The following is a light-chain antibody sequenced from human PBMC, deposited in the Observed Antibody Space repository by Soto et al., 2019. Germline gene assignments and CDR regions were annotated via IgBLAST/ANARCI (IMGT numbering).Light chain of an antibody. CDR2: AAS. V-gene: IGKV1-39*01. J-gene: IGKJ1*01. CDR3: QQSHSTWT. CDR1: QSISSW. Sequence: GDRVTITCRASQSISSWLAWYQQKPGKAPKPLIYAASSLQSGVPSRFSGSGSGTDFTLTISSLQPEDFATYYCQQSHSTWTFGQGTKVDIK.